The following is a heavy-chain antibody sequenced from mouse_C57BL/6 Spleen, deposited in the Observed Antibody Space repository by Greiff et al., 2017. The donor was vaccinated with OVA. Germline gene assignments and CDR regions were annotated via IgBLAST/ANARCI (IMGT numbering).Heavy chain of an antibody. V-gene: IGHV1-78*01. CDR1: GYTFTDHT. D-gene: IGHD1-1*01. CDR2: IYPRDGST. Sequence: QVQLQQSDAELVKPGASVKISCKVSGYTFTDHTIHWMKQRPEQGLEWIGYIYPRDGSTKYNAKFKGKATLTADKSSSTAYLQLNSLTSEDDEVAFCASRITTDGYFDVWGTGTTVTVSS. CDR3: ASRITTDGYFDV. J-gene: IGHJ1*03.